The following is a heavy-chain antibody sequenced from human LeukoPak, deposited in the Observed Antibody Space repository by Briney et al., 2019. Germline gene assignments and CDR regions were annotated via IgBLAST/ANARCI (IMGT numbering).Heavy chain of an antibody. CDR2: IDSDGTLT. CDR3: ATNIGSD. D-gene: IGHD2/OR15-2a*01. V-gene: IGHV3-74*01. J-gene: IGHJ4*02. Sequence: GGPLRLSCAASGFTFDTSWMHWVRQAPGKGLVWVARIDSDGTLTSYVDSVKGRFTISRDNAKNTVYLQMNSLRAEDTAIYYCATNIGSDWGQGTLVTVSS. CDR1: GFTFDTSW.